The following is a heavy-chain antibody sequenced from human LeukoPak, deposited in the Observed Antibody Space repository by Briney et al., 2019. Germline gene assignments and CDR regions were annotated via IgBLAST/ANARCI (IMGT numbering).Heavy chain of an antibody. CDR2: IYYSGST. J-gene: IGHJ5*02. D-gene: IGHD3-10*01. CDR3: ARREVVRGVTNWFDP. CDR1: GGSISSYY. V-gene: IGHV4-59*08. Sequence: SETLSLTCTVSGGSISSYYWSWIRQPPGKGLEWIGYIYYSGSTNYNPSLKSRVTISVDTSKNQSSLKLSSVTAADTAVYYCARREVVRGVTNWFDPWGQGTLVTVSS.